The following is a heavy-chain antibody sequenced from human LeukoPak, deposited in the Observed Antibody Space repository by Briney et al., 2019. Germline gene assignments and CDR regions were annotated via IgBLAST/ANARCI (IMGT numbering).Heavy chain of an antibody. CDR3: ARGRGYYDILTGYYRPQNFDY. D-gene: IGHD3-9*01. CDR1: GYTFTSYG. CDR2: ISAYNGNT. Sequence: ASVWVSCTASGYTFTSYGISWVRQAPGQGLEWMGWISAYNGNTNYAQKLQGRVTMTTDTSTSTAYMELRSLRSDDTAVYYCARGRGYYDILTGYYRPQNFDYWGQGTLVTVSS. V-gene: IGHV1-18*01. J-gene: IGHJ4*02.